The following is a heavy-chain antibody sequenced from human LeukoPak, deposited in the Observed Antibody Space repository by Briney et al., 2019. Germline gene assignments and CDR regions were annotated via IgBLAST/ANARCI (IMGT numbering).Heavy chain of an antibody. D-gene: IGHD2-15*01. V-gene: IGHV3-23*01. CDR3: AKSMVGYYYYGMDV. CDR1: GFTFSSYA. Sequence: GGSLRLSCAASGFTFSSYAMSWVRQAPGKGLEWVSAISGSGGSTYYADSVKGRFTISRDNSKNTLYLQMNSLRAEDTAVYYCAKSMVGYYYYGMDVWGQGTTVTVSS. J-gene: IGHJ6*02. CDR2: ISGSGGST.